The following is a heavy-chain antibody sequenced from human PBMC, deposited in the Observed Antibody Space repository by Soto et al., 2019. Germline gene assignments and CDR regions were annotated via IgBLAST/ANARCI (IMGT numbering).Heavy chain of an antibody. Sequence: PSETLSLTCTVSGGSVSSGSYYWSWIRQPPGKGLEWIGYIYYSGSTNYNPSLKSRVTISVDTSKNQFSLKLSSVTAADTAVYYCAXTMVRGVMSYYYYGMDVWGQGTTVTVSS. J-gene: IGHJ6*02. V-gene: IGHV4-61*01. CDR3: AXTMVRGVMSYYYYGMDV. D-gene: IGHD3-10*01. CDR1: GGSVSSGSYY. CDR2: IYYSGST.